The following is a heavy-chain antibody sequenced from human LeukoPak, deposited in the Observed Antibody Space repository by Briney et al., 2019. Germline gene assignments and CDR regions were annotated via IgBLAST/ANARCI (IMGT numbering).Heavy chain of an antibody. J-gene: IGHJ3*01. CDR3: ARCNYYGSGSYHEGFFRF. Sequence: PSETLSLTCTVSGYSISSGYYWGWIRQPPGKGLEWIGSIYHSGSTYYNPSLKSRVTISVDTSKNQFSLKLSSVTAADTAVYYCARCNYYGSGSYHEGFFRFWGQGTMVTVSS. D-gene: IGHD3-10*01. CDR1: GYSISSGYY. CDR2: IYHSGST. V-gene: IGHV4-38-2*02.